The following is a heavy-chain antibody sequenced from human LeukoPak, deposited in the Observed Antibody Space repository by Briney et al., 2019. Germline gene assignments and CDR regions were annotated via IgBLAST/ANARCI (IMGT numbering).Heavy chain of an antibody. V-gene: IGHV3-48*02. J-gene: IGHJ6*02. CDR1: GFTFSSYS. CDR3: GRTDGMDV. CDR2: ISNGSSTI. Sequence: GGSLRLSCAASGFTFSSYSMNWIRQAPGKGLEWVSYISNGSSTIYYADSVKGRFHISRDNAKKSVYLQMSSLRDEDTAVYYCGRTDGMDVWGQGTKVTVPS.